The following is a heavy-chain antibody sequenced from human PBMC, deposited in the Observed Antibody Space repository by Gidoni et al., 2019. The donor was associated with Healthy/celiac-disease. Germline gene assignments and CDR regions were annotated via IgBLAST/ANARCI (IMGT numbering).Heavy chain of an antibody. CDR1: GFTFSSYG. V-gene: IGHV3-30*18. D-gene: IGHD6-25*01. CDR3: AKSSHSISPHKQRLLDY. CDR2: ISYDGSNK. Sequence: QVQLVESGGGVVQPGRSLRLSCAASGFTFSSYGMHWVRQAPGKGLEWVAVISYDGSNKYYADSVKGRFTISRDNSKNTLYLQMNSLRAEDTAVYYCAKSSHSISPHKQRLLDYWGQGTLVTVSS. J-gene: IGHJ4*02.